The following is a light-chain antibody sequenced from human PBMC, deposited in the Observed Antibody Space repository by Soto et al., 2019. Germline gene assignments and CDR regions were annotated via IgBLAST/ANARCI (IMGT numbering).Light chain of an antibody. V-gene: IGKV1-5*03. CDR2: KAS. CDR1: QTISSW. CDR3: QHYNSYSEA. J-gene: IGKJ1*01. Sequence: DIHMTQSXSTLSGSVGDRVTITCRASQTISSWLAWYQQKPGKAPKLLIYKASTLKSGVPSRFSGSGSGTEFTLTISSLQPDDFATYYCQHYNSYSEAFGQRTKVDIK.